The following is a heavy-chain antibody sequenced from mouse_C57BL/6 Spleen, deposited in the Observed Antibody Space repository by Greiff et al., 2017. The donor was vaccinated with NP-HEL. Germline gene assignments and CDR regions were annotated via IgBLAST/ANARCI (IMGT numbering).Heavy chain of an antibody. J-gene: IGHJ2*01. CDR3: AREGDPYYFDY. CDR1: GYTFTSYW. D-gene: IGHD3-3*01. Sequence: QVQLQQPGAELVRPGTSVKLSCKASGYTFTSYWMHWVKQRPGQGLEWIGVIDPSDSYTNYNQKFKGKATLTVDTSSSTAYMQLSSLTSEDSAVYYCAREGDPYYFDYWGQGTTLTVSS. V-gene: IGHV1-59*01. CDR2: IDPSDSYT.